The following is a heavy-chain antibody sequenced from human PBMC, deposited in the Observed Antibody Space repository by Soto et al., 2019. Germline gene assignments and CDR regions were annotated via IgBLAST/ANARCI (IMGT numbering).Heavy chain of an antibody. V-gene: IGHV4-34*01. D-gene: IGHD5-18*01. CDR2: INHSGIT. CDR1: SGSLTDHY. CDR3: ARGKPSGYRFGPRNFFYYGMDV. Sequence: SETLSLTCGVFSGSLTDHYWTWIRQTPGKGLEWIGEINHSGITDYNPSLKSRVTLSLDTSKNQFSLKVTALTAADTAVYYCARGKPSGYRFGPRNFFYYGMDVWGPGTTVTVSS. J-gene: IGHJ6*02.